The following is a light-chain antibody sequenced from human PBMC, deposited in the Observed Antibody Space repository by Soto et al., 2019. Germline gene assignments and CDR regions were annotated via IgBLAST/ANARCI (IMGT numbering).Light chain of an antibody. CDR2: SAS. V-gene: IGKV1-12*01. J-gene: IGKJ1*01. CDR1: QGIGVR. Sequence: IQMTQSQSSLSASIGDRVTITCRASQGIGVRLAWFQQKPGKAPQYLIQSASTLASGVPSRFSGSGSGTDFILPINNLQPEDVATYYCLQVNSFPRTFGQGTKVDIK. CDR3: LQVNSFPRT.